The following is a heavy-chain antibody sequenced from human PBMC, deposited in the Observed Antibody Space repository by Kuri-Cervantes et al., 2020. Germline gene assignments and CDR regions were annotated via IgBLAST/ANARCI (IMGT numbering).Heavy chain of an antibody. CDR3: AKEKDYYDSSGLTDY. J-gene: IGHJ4*02. Sequence: GGSLRLSCAASGFTFSSYGMHWVRQAPGKGLEWVAVISYDGSNKYYADSVKGRFTISRDNSKNTLYLQMNSLRAEDTAVYYCAKEKDYYDSSGLTDYWGQGTLVTVSS. V-gene: IGHV3-30*18. D-gene: IGHD3-22*01. CDR2: ISYDGSNK. CDR1: GFTFSSYG.